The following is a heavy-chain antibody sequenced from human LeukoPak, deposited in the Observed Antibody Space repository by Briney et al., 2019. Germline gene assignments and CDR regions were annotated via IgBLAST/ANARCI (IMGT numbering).Heavy chain of an antibody. CDR1: GFTFSHYW. D-gene: IGHD3-3*01. V-gene: IGHV3-74*01. CDR2: INSDGSST. Sequence: PGGSLRLSCAASGFTFSHYWMHWVRHAPGKGLVWVSRINSDGSSTNSADSVKGRFTISRDNAKNTLYLQMNSLRAEDTAVYYCARTPSTYYDFWSGYWVDYWGQGTLVTVSS. CDR3: ARTPSTYYDFWSGYWVDY. J-gene: IGHJ4*02.